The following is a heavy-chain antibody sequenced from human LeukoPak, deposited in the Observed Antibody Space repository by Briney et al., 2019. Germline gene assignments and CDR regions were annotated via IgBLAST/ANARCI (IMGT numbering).Heavy chain of an antibody. V-gene: IGHV1-18*01. CDR1: GYTFTSYG. CDR2: ISAYNGNT. D-gene: IGHD5-24*01. Sequence: ASVKVSCKASGYTFTSYGISWVRQAPGQGLEWMGWISAYNGNTNYAQKLQGRVTMTTDTSTSTAYMELSSLRSEDTAVYYCASPSGDVEMATNDAFDIWGQGTMVTVSS. CDR3: ASPSGDVEMATNDAFDI. J-gene: IGHJ3*02.